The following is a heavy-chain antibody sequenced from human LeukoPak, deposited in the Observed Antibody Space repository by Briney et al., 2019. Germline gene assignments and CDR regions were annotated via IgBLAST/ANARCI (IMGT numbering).Heavy chain of an antibody. Sequence: GGSLRLSCAASGFTFSTYGMSWVRQAPGKGLQRVSGITASGDGTYYADPVKGRFTISRDNSKNTLYLQMNSLRAEDTAVYYCARLNYVWGQGTLVTVSS. CDR2: ITASGDGT. D-gene: IGHD1-7*01. V-gene: IGHV3-23*01. J-gene: IGHJ4*02. CDR1: GFTFSTYG. CDR3: ARLNYV.